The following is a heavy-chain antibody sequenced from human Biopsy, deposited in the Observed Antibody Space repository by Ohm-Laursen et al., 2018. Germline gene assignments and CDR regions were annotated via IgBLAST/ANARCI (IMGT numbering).Heavy chain of an antibody. V-gene: IGHV3-9*01. Sequence: SLRLSCAASGFIFDDYDMHWVRQAPGKGLEWVSRINRDSDTADYVDSVRGRFTISRDNARKTLFLQMNSLRPKDTALYYCVKDRGGVRASFHYWGQGIRVAVSS. J-gene: IGHJ4*02. CDR1: GFIFDDYD. CDR3: VKDRGGVRASFHY. D-gene: IGHD3-16*01. CDR2: INRDSDTA.